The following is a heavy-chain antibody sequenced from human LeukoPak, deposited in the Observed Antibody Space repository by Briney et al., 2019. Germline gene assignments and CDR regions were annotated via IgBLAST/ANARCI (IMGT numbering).Heavy chain of an antibody. CDR3: ARGNPHSSSWGFDP. J-gene: IGHJ5*02. Sequence: SETLSLTCAVYGGSFSGYYWSWTRQPPGKGPEWIGEINHSGSTNYNPSLKSRVTISVDTSKNQFSLKLSSVTAADTAVYYCARGNPHSSSWGFDPWGQGTLVTVSS. V-gene: IGHV4-34*01. CDR2: INHSGST. D-gene: IGHD6-13*01. CDR1: GGSFSGYY.